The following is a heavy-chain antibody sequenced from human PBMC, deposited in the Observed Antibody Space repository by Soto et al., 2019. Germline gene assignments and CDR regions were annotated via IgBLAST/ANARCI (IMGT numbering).Heavy chain of an antibody. CDR1: GFTFSSYS. J-gene: IGHJ4*02. V-gene: IGHV3-48*02. CDR3: TRVGLYCRRGSCYQFDY. Sequence: GSLSPYCAAPGFTFSSYSMHWVCQAPGQGLERVSYISSSSSTIYHADSVKGRSTISRDKAMNSLHLQMNSLRDEDTAVYYCTRVGLYCRRGSCYQFDYWGQGTLVTVSS. CDR2: ISSSSSTI. D-gene: IGHD2-15*01.